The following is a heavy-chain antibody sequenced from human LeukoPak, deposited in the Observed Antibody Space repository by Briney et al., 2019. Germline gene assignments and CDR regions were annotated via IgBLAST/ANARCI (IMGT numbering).Heavy chain of an antibody. Sequence: SETLSLTCTVSGGSISSSSYYWGWIRQPPGKGLEWIGSIYYSGSTYYNPSLKSRVTISVDTSKNQFSLKLSSVTAADTAVYYCASQNYYYYGMDVWGQGTTVTVSS. CDR1: GGSISSSSYY. CDR2: IYYSGST. V-gene: IGHV4-39*01. CDR3: ASQNYYYYGMDV. J-gene: IGHJ6*02.